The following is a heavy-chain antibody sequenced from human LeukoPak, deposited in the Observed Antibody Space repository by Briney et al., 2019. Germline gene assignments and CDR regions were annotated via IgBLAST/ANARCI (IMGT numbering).Heavy chain of an antibody. CDR3: AREVRGFLEWWRSDAFDI. V-gene: IGHV7-4-1*02. Sequence: ASVKVSCKASGYTFTSYAMNWVRQAPGQGLEWMGWINTNXGNPTYAQGFTGRFVFSLDTSVSTAYLQISSLKAEDTAVYYCAREVRGFLEWWRSDAFDIWGQGTMVTVSS. D-gene: IGHD3-3*01. J-gene: IGHJ3*02. CDR1: GYTFTSYA. CDR2: INTNXGNP.